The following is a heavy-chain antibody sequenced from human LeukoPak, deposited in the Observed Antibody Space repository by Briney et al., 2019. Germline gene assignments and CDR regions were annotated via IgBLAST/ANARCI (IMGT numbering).Heavy chain of an antibody. V-gene: IGHV1-18*01. CDR3: AADRIKEPFDP. CDR1: GYTFTSYG. D-gene: IGHD1-14*01. Sequence: ASVKVSCKASGYTFTSYGISWVRQAPGQGLEWMGWISAYKGNTNYAQKLQGRVTMTTDTSTSTAYMELSSLRSEDTAVYYCAADRIKEPFDPWGQGTLVTVSS. CDR2: ISAYKGNT. J-gene: IGHJ5*02.